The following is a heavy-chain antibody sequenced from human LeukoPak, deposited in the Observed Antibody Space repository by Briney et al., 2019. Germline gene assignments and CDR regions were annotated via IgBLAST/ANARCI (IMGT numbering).Heavy chain of an antibody. J-gene: IGHJ4*02. V-gene: IGHV3-74*01. CDR2: INGDGSTT. D-gene: IGHD6-13*01. CDR3: AKGGSSSPRSTFDY. CDR1: GFTFSSYW. Sequence: GGSLRLSCAASGFTFSSYWMHWVRQAPGKGLVWVSHINGDGSTTSYADSVKGRFTISRDNAKNTVYLQMNSLRAEDTAVYYCAKGGSSSPRSTFDYWGQGTLLTVSS.